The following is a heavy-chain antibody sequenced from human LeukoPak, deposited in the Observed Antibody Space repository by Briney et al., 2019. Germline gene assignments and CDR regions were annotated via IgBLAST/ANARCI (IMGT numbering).Heavy chain of an antibody. CDR1: RFTFSNYA. V-gene: IGHV3-23*01. D-gene: IGHD4-17*01. J-gene: IGHJ4*02. Sequence: PGGSLRLSCAASRFTFSNYAMNWVRQAPGKGLEWVSSISGSGDNTHYADSVKDRFTISRDNSKNMMYLQMNSLRADDTALYYCARDRYGDYSFDYWGQGVLVTVPS. CDR3: ARDRYGDYSFDY. CDR2: ISGSGDNT.